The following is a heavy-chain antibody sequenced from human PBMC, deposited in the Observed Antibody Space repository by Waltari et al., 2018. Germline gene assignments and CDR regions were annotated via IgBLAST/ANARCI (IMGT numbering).Heavy chain of an antibody. CDR1: GGTFSSST. CDR2: IIPILGIA. CDR3: ARDPSGRFLEWLTNYGMDV. D-gene: IGHD3-3*01. Sequence: QVQLVQSGAEVKKPGSSVKVSCKASGGTFSSSTISWVRQAPGQGLEWMGRIIPILGIANYAQKFQGRVTITADKSTSTAYMELSSLRSEDTAVYYCARDPSGRFLEWLTNYGMDVWGQGTTVTVSS. J-gene: IGHJ6*02. V-gene: IGHV1-69*08.